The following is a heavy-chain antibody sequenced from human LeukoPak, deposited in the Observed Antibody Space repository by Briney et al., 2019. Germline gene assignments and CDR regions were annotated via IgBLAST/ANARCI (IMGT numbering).Heavy chain of an antibody. CDR1: GFTFSSYS. CDR3: ANSKVADFHY. Sequence: TGGSLRLSCAASGFTFSSYSMNWVRQAPGKGLEWVSSVSTSSIYIYYADSLKGRFTISRDNSKNTVYLQMNSLRVDDTAVYYCANSKVADFHYWGQGTRVTVSS. V-gene: IGHV3-21*04. J-gene: IGHJ4*02. D-gene: IGHD6-19*01. CDR2: VSTSSIYI.